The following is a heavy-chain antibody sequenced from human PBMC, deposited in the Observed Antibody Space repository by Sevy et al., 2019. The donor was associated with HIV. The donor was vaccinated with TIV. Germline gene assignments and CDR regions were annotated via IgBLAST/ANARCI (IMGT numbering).Heavy chain of an antibody. Sequence: GGSLRLSCEASGFTVSKYAMHWVRQAPGKGLEWVALISYDGDDKYYADSVRGRFIISRENSRKTLYVQMNSLRAEDTAVYYCAKDGRYCSGGSCHSVGYFDSWGQGTLVTVSS. CDR3: AKDGRYCSGGSCHSVGYFDS. CDR1: GFTVSKYA. J-gene: IGHJ4*02. V-gene: IGHV3-30-3*01. D-gene: IGHD2-15*01. CDR2: ISYDGDDK.